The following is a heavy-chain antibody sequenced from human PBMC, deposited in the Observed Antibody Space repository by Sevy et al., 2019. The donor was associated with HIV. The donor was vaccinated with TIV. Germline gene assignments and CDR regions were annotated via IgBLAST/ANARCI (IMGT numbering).Heavy chain of an antibody. Sequence: GESLKISCAASGFTFSSCGMHWVRQAPGKGLEWVTVISYDGSNKYYADSVKGRFTISRDNSKNTLYLQMNSLRAEDTAVYYCAKDRHVRGAHYYFDYWGQGTLVTVSS. CDR3: AKDRHVRGAHYYFDY. V-gene: IGHV3-30*18. J-gene: IGHJ4*02. CDR2: ISYDGSNK. CDR1: GFTFSSCG. D-gene: IGHD3-10*01.